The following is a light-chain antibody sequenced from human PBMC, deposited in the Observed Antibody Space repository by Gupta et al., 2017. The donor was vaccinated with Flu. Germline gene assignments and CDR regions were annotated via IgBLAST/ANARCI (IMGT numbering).Light chain of an antibody. CDR3: MIWHSSAWV. CDR1: SGINVDTYR. CDR2: YKSDSDK. Sequence: QAVLTQPSSLSASPGASASLTCTLRSGINVDTYRIYWYQQKPGSPPQYHLRYKSDSDKQQGSGVPSRFAGSKDASANAGILLISGLQSEDEADYYCMIWHSSAWVFGGGTRLTVL. V-gene: IGLV5-45*02. J-gene: IGLJ3*02.